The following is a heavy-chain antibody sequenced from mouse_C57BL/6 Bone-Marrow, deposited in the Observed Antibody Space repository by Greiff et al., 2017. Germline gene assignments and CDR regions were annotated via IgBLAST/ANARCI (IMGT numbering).Heavy chain of an antibody. V-gene: IGHV1-69*01. Sequence: QVQLQQPGAELVMPGASVKLSCKASGYTFTSYWMHWVKQRPGQGLEWIGEIDPSDSYTNYNQKCKGKSTLTVAKSSSTAYRQLSSLTSEDSAVYYWAREGYGGGRYGYFDFWGKGTTVTVSS. J-gene: IGHJ1*03. CDR3: AREGYGGGRYGYFDF. CDR1: GYTFTSYW. CDR2: IDPSDSYT. D-gene: IGHD1-1*02.